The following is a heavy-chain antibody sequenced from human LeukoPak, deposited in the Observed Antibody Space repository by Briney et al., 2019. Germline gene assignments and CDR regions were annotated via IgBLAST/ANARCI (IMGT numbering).Heavy chain of an antibody. J-gene: IGHJ4*02. D-gene: IGHD6-13*01. V-gene: IGHV5-51*01. CDR2: IYPGDSDT. CDR3: ARHRDSDIAAAGY. Sequence: PGESLKTSCKGSGYSFTSYWIGWVRQMPGKGLEWMGIIYPGDSDTRYSPSFQGQVTISADKSISTAYLQWSSLKASDTAMYYCARHRDSDIAAAGYWGQGTLVTVSS. CDR1: GYSFTSYW.